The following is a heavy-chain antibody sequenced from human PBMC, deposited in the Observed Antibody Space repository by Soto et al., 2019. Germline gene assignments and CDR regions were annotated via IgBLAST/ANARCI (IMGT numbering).Heavy chain of an antibody. J-gene: IGHJ4*02. CDR2: ISAYNGNT. V-gene: IGHV1-18*04. Sequence: GASVKVSCKASGSTFTSYGISWVRQAPGQGLEWMGWISAYNGNTNYAQKLQGRVTMTTDTSTSTAYMERRSLRSDDTAVYYCARRAPYYDSSGYYYTFDYWGQGTLVTVSS. CDR1: GSTFTSYG. CDR3: ARRAPYYDSSGYYYTFDY. D-gene: IGHD3-22*01.